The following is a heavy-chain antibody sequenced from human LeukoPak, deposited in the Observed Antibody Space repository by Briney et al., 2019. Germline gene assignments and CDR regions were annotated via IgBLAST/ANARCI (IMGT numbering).Heavy chain of an antibody. D-gene: IGHD6-6*01. CDR1: GFTFSDYY. CDR3: AGSSSGFDY. Sequence: PGGSLRLSCAASGFTFSDYYMSWIRQAPGRGLEWVSYISSSSYTNYADSVKGQFTIFRDNAKNSLYLQMNSLRAEDTAVYYCAGSSSGFDYWGQGTLVTVSS. V-gene: IGHV3-11*06. CDR2: ISSSSYT. J-gene: IGHJ4*02.